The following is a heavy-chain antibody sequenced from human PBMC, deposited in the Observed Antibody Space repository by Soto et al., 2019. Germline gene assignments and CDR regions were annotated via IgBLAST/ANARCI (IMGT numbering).Heavy chain of an antibody. J-gene: IGHJ5*02. D-gene: IGHD3-3*01. CDR3: ARDLTQYYDFWSGPGP. CDR1: GGTFSSYA. CDR2: IIPIFGTA. Sequence: GASVKVSCKASGGTFSSYAISWVRQAPGQGLEWMGGIIPIFGTANYAQKFQGRVTITADKSTSTAYMELSSLRPEDTAVYYCARDLTQYYDFWSGPGPWGQGTLVTVSS. V-gene: IGHV1-69*06.